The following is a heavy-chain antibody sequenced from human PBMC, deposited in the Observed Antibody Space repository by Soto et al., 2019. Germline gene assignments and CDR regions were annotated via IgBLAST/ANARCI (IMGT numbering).Heavy chain of an antibody. Sequence: VELRESGPGLVRPSQTLSLACNVSGDSISTSFFYWGWVRQVPGKGLEWIGYIYKSGSTYYNPSIQGRVRMSVDSSKNQFSLSLSPVTAADTAVYYCARDSGDVSGVGFDYWGPGTLVTVSS. V-gene: IGHV4-31*03. J-gene: IGHJ4*02. CDR1: GDSISTSFFY. D-gene: IGHD3-3*01. CDR2: IYKSGST. CDR3: ARDSGDVSGVGFDY.